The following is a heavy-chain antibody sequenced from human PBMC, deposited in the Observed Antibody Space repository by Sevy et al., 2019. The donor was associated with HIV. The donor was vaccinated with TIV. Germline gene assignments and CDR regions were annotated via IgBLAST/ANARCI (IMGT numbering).Heavy chain of an antibody. D-gene: IGHD6-13*01. CDR1: GYTLTSHY. J-gene: IGHJ6*03. V-gene: IGHV1-46*01. Sequence: ASVKVSCKASGYTLTSHYMHWVRQAPGQGLEWMGISNPSGGYTRYAQKFQGRVIMTRETSTSTAYMELSSLRSDDTAVYYCASLAAASGLDYMDVWGKGTTVTVSS. CDR2: SNPSGGYT. CDR3: ASLAAASGLDYMDV.